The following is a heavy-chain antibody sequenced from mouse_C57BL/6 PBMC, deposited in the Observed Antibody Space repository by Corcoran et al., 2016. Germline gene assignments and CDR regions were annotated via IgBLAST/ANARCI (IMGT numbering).Heavy chain of an antibody. CDR2: INPNNGGT. D-gene: IGHD1-1*01. J-gene: IGHJ3*01. Sequence: EVQLQQSGPELVKPGASVKISCKASGYTFTDYYMNWVKQSHGKSLEWIGDINPNNGGTSYNQKFKGKATLTVDKSSSTAYMELRSLTSEDSAVYYCARGDIYYYGSAWFAYWGQGPLVTVSA. CDR3: ARGDIYYYGSAWFAY. CDR1: GYTFTDYY. V-gene: IGHV1-26*01.